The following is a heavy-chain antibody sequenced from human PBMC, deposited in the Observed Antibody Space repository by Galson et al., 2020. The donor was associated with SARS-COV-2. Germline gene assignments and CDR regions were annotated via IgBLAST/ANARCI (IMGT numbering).Heavy chain of an antibody. CDR1: GYSFTSYW. J-gene: IGHJ4*02. Sequence: HGESLKISCKGSGYSFTSYWISWVRQMPGKGLAWMGRIDPSDSYTNYSPSFQGHVTISADKSISTAYLQWSSLKASDTAMYYCARIAVAGTFADDYWGQGTLVTVSS. CDR3: ARIAVAGTFADDY. CDR2: IDPSDSYT. V-gene: IGHV5-10-1*01. D-gene: IGHD6-19*01.